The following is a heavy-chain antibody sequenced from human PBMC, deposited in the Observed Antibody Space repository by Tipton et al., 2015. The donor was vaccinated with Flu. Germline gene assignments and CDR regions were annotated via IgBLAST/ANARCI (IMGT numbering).Heavy chain of an antibody. J-gene: IGHJ4*02. D-gene: IGHD1-7*01. V-gene: IGHV3-30*01. CDR1: GFTFSSYA. CDR2: ISYDGSNK. Sequence: QLVQSGGGVVQPGRSLRLSCAASGFTFSSYAMHWVRQAPGKGLEWVAVISYDGSNKYYADSVKGRFTISRDNSKNTLYLQMNSLRAEDTAVYYCARGRGELRTGVDYWGQGTLVTVSS. CDR3: ARGRGELRTGVDY.